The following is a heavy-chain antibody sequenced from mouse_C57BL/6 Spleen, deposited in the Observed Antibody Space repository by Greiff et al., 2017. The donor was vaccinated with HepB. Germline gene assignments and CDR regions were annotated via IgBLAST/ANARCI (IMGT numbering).Heavy chain of an antibody. CDR3: ASYHGYDGAWFAY. CDR2: IDPEDGDT. V-gene: IGHV14-2*01. CDR1: GFNIKDYY. Sequence: EVQLQQSGAELVKPGASVKLSCTASGFNIKDYYMHWVKQRTEQGLEWIGRIDPEDGDTKYAPKFQGKATITADTSSNTAYLQLSSLTSEDTAVYYCASYHGYDGAWFAYWGQGTLVTVSA. J-gene: IGHJ3*01. D-gene: IGHD2-2*01.